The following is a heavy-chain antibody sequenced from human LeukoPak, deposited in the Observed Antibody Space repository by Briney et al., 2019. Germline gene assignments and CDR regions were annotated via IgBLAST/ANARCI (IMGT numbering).Heavy chain of an antibody. Sequence: SVKVSCKASGGTFSRYAISWVRQAPGQGLEWMGGIIPPLDTTSYAQKFQGRVTITADESTSTAYMEMSSLRSEDTAVYYCASGGMLYRSYCFEYWGQGTLVTVSS. CDR3: ASGGMLYRSYCFEY. D-gene: IGHD2-8*01. CDR2: IIPPLDTT. V-gene: IGHV1-69*13. J-gene: IGHJ4*02. CDR1: GGTFSRYA.